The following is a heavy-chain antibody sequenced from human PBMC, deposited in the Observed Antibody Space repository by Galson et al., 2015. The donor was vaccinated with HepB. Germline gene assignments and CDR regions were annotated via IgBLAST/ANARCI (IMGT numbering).Heavy chain of an antibody. CDR1: GFTFSSYA. V-gene: IGHV3-48*02. J-gene: IGHJ4*02. Sequence: SLRLSCAASGFTFSSYAMNWVRQAPGQGLEWVSYISSSNSPIYYADSVKGRFTISRDNAHNSLFLQMYSLRDEDTAVYYCARGYDSGGYYPDYWGQGTLVTVSS. CDR3: ARGYDSGGYYPDY. CDR2: ISSSNSPI. D-gene: IGHD3-22*01.